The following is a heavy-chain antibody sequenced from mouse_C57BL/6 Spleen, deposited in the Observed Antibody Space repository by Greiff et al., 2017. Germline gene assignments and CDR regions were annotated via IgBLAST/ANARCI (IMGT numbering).Heavy chain of an antibody. V-gene: IGHV1-59*01. CDR2: IDPSDSYT. Sequence: QVQLQQPGAELVRPGTSVKLSCKASGYTFTSYWMHWVKQRPGQGLEWIGVIDPSDSYTNYNQKIKGKATLTVDTYSSTAYMQLSRLTSEESAVYYCARGGLPSYAMDYWGQGTSVTVSS. D-gene: IGHD2-4*01. CDR3: ARGGLPSYAMDY. J-gene: IGHJ4*01. CDR1: GYTFTSYW.